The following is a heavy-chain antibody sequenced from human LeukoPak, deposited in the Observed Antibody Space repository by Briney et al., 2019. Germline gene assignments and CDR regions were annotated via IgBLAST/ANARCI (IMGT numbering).Heavy chain of an antibody. Sequence: GGSLRLSCAASGFTFSSYAMSLVRQVPGKGLEWVSTISSSGGTTYYADSVKGRFTISRDNSKNTLSLQMNSLSAEDTAIYYCSKWAGVGDTSNWYGPFDHWGQGTLVTVSS. CDR2: ISSSGGTT. CDR3: SKWAGVGDTSNWYGPFDH. J-gene: IGHJ4*02. V-gene: IGHV3-23*01. CDR1: GFTFSSYA. D-gene: IGHD6-13*01.